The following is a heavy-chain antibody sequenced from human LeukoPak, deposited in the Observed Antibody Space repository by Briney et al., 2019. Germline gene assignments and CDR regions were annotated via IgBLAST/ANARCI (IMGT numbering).Heavy chain of an antibody. CDR2: ICYSGST. CDR1: GGSISSGDYY. Sequence: SQTLSLTCTVSGGSISSGDYYWRWIRQPPGRGVELIGYICYSGSTYYNPSLKSRVTISVDTSKNQYSLKLSSVTAADTSVYYCARDLSPYGSGKKAGYYYYYYGMDVWGQGTTVTVSS. CDR3: ARDLSPYGSGKKAGYYYYYYGMDV. V-gene: IGHV4-30-4*01. J-gene: IGHJ6*02. D-gene: IGHD3-10*01.